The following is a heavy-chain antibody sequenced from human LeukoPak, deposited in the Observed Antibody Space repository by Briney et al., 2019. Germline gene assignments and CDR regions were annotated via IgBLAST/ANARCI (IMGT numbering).Heavy chain of an antibody. Sequence: GESLKISCKGSGYSFTSYWIGWVRQMPGKGLEWMGIIYPGDSDTRYSPSFQGQVTISADKSISTAYLQWSSLKASDTAMYYCARPNDPDGIGDAFDIWGQGTMVTVSS. J-gene: IGHJ3*02. D-gene: IGHD1-1*01. CDR1: GYSFTSYW. CDR3: ARPNDPDGIGDAFDI. V-gene: IGHV5-51*01. CDR2: IYPGDSDT.